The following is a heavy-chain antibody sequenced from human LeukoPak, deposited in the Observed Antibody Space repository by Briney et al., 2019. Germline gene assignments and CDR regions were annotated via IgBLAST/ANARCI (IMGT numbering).Heavy chain of an antibody. CDR3: AKDLDV. J-gene: IGHJ6*04. Sequence: GGSLRLSCAASGFTFSSYTMNWVRQAPGKGLEWVSSISSTSSYKYYADSVKGRFTISRDNSKNTLYLQMNSLRAEDTAVYYCAKDLDVWGKGTTVTVPS. V-gene: IGHV3-21*01. CDR1: GFTFSSYT. CDR2: ISSTSSYK.